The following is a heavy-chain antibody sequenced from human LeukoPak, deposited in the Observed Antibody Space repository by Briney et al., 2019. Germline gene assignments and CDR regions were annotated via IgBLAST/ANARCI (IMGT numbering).Heavy chain of an antibody. CDR1: GFTFSSYA. J-gene: IGHJ6*02. D-gene: IGHD6-19*01. CDR2: IKQDGSEK. Sequence: GGSLRLSCAASGFTFSSYAMSWVRQAPGKGLEWVANIKQDGSEKYYVGSVKGRFTISRDNAKNSLYLQMNSLRAEDTAVYYCAREQWLVPDYYYGMDVWGQGTTVTVSS. CDR3: AREQWLVPDYYYGMDV. V-gene: IGHV3-7*01.